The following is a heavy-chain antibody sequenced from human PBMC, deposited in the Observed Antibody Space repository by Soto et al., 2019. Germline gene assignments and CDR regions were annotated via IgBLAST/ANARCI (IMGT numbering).Heavy chain of an antibody. CDR3: AREDIVVVPAATYYYGMAS. D-gene: IGHD2-2*01. Sequence: SVKVSCKASGYTFTSYAMHWVRQAPGQRLEWMGWINAGNGNTKYSQKFQGRVTITRDTSASTAYMELSSLRSEDTAVYYCAREDIVVVPAATYYYGMASWGQGATVTVSS. J-gene: IGHJ6*02. CDR1: GYTFTSYA. V-gene: IGHV1-3*01. CDR2: INAGNGNT.